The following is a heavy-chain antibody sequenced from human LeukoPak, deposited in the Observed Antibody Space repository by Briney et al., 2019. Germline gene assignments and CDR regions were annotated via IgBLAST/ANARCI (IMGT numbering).Heavy chain of an antibody. D-gene: IGHD6-13*01. CDR2: ISSSGSTI. V-gene: IGHV3-11*04. J-gene: IGHJ4*02. CDR1: GFTFSDYY. Sequence: PGGSLRLSCAASGFTFSDYYMSWIRQAPGKGLEWVSYISSSGSTISYADSVKDRFTISRDNAKNSLYLQMNSLRAEDTAVYYCARGYSSSWYQFTPYYFDYWGQGTLVTVSS. CDR3: ARGYSSSWYQFTPYYFDY.